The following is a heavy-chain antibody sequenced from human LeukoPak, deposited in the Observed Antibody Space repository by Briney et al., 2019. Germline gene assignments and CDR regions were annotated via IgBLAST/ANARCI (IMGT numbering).Heavy chain of an antibody. Sequence: PGGSLRLSCAASGFTVSSNYMSWVRQAPGKGLEWVSVIYSGGSTYYADSVKGRFTISRDNSKNPLYLQMNSLRAEDTAVYYCASRNYYDSSGLLDYWGQGTLVTVSS. CDR1: GFTVSSNY. J-gene: IGHJ4*02. CDR3: ASRNYYDSSGLLDY. D-gene: IGHD3-22*01. V-gene: IGHV3-53*01. CDR2: IYSGGST.